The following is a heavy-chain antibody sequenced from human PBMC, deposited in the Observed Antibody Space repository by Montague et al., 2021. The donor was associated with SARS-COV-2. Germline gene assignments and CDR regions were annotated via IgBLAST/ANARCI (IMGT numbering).Heavy chain of an antibody. CDR1: GDSISIYY. J-gene: IGHJ4*02. CDR3: ARVERCAWYNHYYDY. CDR2: VYYSGST. V-gene: IGHV4-59*13. Sequence: SETLSLTCTVSGDSISIYYWSWIRQPPGKGLEWIGYVYYSGSTNYNPSLKSRVTISVDTPKNQFSLKLMSVTAADTAVYYCARVERCAWYNHYYDYWGQGALVTVSS. D-gene: IGHD1-1*01.